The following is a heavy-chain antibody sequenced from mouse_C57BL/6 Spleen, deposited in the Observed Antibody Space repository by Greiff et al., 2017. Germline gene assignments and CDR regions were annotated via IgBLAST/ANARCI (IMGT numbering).Heavy chain of an antibody. J-gene: IGHJ3*01. V-gene: IGHV1-53*01. Sequence: QVQLQQPGTELVKPGASVKLSCKASGYTFTSYWMHWVKQRPGQGLEWIGIINPSNGGTNYNEKFKSKATLTVDKSSTTAYLQLSSLTSEDSAVYYCSREGTAQATAYWGQGTLVTVSA. CDR1: GYTFTSYW. CDR2: INPSNGGT. D-gene: IGHD3-2*02. CDR3: SREGTAQATAY.